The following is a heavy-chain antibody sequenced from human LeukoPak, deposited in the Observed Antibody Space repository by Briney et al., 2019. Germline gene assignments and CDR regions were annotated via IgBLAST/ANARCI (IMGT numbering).Heavy chain of an antibody. CDR1: GFTFSSYG. D-gene: IGHD6-19*01. V-gene: IGHV3-30*18. Sequence: GRSLRLSCAASGFTFSSYGMHWVRQAPGKGLEWVAAISYDGSNKYYVDSVKGRFTISRDNSKNTLYLQMNSLRAEDTAVYYCAKRFSSGWDFDYWGQGTLVTVSS. J-gene: IGHJ4*02. CDR2: ISYDGSNK. CDR3: AKRFSSGWDFDY.